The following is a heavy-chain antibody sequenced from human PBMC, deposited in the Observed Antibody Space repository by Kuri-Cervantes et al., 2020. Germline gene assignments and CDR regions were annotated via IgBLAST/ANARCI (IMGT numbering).Heavy chain of an antibody. J-gene: IGHJ3*02. CDR1: GYTFTYRY. Sequence: SVKVSCKASGYTFTYRYLHWVRQAPGQALEWMGWITPFNGNTNYAQKFQDRVTITRDRSMSTAYMELSSLRSEDTAVYYCARERRSYYDSSAIWGRDAFDIWGQGTMVTVSS. CDR2: ITPFNGNT. CDR3: ARERRSYYDSSAIWGRDAFDI. V-gene: IGHV1-45*02. D-gene: IGHD3-22*01.